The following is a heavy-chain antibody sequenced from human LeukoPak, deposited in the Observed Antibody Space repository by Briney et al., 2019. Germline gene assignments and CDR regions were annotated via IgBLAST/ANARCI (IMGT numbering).Heavy chain of an antibody. CDR1: GFIFNNYA. CDR2: ISWNSGSI. CDR3: PKDNRRHYTSGPNPDSLH. D-gene: IGHD6-19*01. Sequence: PGRSLRLSCAGSGFIFNNYAMHWVRQPPGKGLEWGSGISWNSGSIDYADSVKGRFTISRDNAKNSLYLQMNSLRVEDTAFYYYPKDNRRHYTSGPNPDSLHWGQGALVTVSS. J-gene: IGHJ4*02. V-gene: IGHV3-9*01.